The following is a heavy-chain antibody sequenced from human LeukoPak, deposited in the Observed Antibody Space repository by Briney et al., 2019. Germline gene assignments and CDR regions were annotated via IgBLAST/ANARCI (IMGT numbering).Heavy chain of an antibody. J-gene: IGHJ4*02. D-gene: IGHD5-12*01. CDR1: GFTFDDYA. CDR3: AKGLDYSGYDFGGHSDY. V-gene: IGHV3-9*01. CDR2: ISWNSGSI. Sequence: GGSLRLSCAASGFTFDDYAMHWVRQAPGKGLEWVSGISWNSGSIGYADSVKGRFTISRDNAKNSLYLQMNSLRAEDTALYYCAKGLDYSGYDFGGHSDYWGQGTLVTVSS.